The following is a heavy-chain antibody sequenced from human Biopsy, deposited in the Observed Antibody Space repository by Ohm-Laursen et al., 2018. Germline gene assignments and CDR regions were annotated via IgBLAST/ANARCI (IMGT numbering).Heavy chain of an antibody. CDR1: GGSISGSS. V-gene: IGHV4-59*08. CDR2: ISYSRDT. CDR3: AKHGSGWTGDDAFHI. D-gene: IGHD6-19*01. Sequence: PSQTLSLTCTVSGGSISGSSWSWIRQAPGKGLEWIGYISYSRDTNYNPSLKSRITISADTSKNQFSLKLTSVTAADTAVYYCAKHGSGWTGDDAFHIWGQGTMVTVSS. J-gene: IGHJ3*02.